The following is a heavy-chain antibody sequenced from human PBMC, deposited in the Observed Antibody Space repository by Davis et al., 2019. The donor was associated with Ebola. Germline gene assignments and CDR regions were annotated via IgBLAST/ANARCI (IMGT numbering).Heavy chain of an antibody. CDR2: IYPGDSDT. D-gene: IGHD6-13*01. CDR3: ARREGYNNWFDP. CDR1: GYSFTSYR. J-gene: IGHJ5*02. V-gene: IGHV5-51*01. Sequence: PGGSLRLSCKGSGYSFTSYRIGWVRQMPGKGLEWMGIIYPGDSDTRYSPSFQGQVTISADKSISTAYLQWSSLKASDTAMYYCARREGYNNWFDPWGQGTLVTVSS.